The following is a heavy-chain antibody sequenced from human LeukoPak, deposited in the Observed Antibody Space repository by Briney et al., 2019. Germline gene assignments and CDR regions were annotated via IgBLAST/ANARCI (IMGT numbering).Heavy chain of an antibody. CDR3: ARDFPGGYGMDV. D-gene: IGHD3-10*01. CDR1: GFTFSSYA. Sequence: GGSLRLSCAASGFTFSSYAMHCVRQAPGKGLEYVSAISSNGGSTYYANSVKGRFTISRDNSKNTLYLQMGSLRAEDIAVYYCARDFPGGYGMDVWGQGTTVTVSS. CDR2: ISSNGGST. J-gene: IGHJ6*02. V-gene: IGHV3-64*01.